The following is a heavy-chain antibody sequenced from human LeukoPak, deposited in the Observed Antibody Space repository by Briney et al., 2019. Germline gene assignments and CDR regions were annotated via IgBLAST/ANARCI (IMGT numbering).Heavy chain of an antibody. V-gene: IGHV3-66*01. CDR1: GFTVSSNY. CDR3: ARDKNGDYDFDY. J-gene: IGHJ4*02. Sequence: GGSLRLSCAASGFTVSSNYMSWVRQAPGEGLEWVSVIYSGGSTYYADSVKGRFTISRDNSKNTLYLQMNSLRAEDTAVYYCARDKNGDYDFDYWGQGTLVTVSS. D-gene: IGHD4-17*01. CDR2: IYSGGST.